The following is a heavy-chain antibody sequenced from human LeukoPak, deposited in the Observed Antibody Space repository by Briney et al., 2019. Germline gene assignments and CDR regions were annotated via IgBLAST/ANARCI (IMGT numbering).Heavy chain of an antibody. CDR3: ARASSSSEYYYYYYYMDV. V-gene: IGHV1-8*01. D-gene: IGHD6-6*01. CDR2: MNPNSGNT. CDR1: GYTFTSYD. Sequence: ASVKVSCKASGYTFTSYDINWVRQATGQGLEWMGWMNPNSGNTGYAQKFQGRVTMTRNTSISTAYVELSSQRSEDTAVYYCARASSSSEYYYYYYYMDVWGKGTTVTVSS. J-gene: IGHJ6*03.